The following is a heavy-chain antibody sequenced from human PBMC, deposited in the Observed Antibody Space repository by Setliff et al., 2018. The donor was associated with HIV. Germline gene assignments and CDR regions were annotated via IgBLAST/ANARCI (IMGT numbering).Heavy chain of an antibody. CDR1: GYTFSDYD. CDR2: ISGYSGHT. J-gene: IGHJ3*02. V-gene: IGHV1-18*01. D-gene: IGHD2-2*01. Sequence: ASVKVSCKASGYTFSDYDVAWVRQAPGQGLEWMGWISGYSGHTSYAQKFQGRVTMTTDTSTSTAYMELCSLRSEDTAVYYCAADPAGPLDGFDIWGQGTMVTVSS. CDR3: AADPAGPLDGFDI.